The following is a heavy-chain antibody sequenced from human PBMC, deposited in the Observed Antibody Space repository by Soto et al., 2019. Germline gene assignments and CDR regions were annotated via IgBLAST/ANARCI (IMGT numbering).Heavy chain of an antibody. V-gene: IGHV3-23*01. D-gene: IGHD6-19*01. CDR1: GFMFSDYA. J-gene: IGHJ6*02. CDR3: AKGGLVCQLNTLYYYGMDV. CDR2: LLRPGRST. Sequence: EVLLLQSGGGLVQPGGSLRLSCAASGFMFSDYAMTWARQAPGKELEWVSGLLRPGRSTYYADTVKGRFTISGDTSANRVYLNMDSLRAADQEVYYGAKGGLVCQLNTLYYYGMDVWGQGTTVTVSS.